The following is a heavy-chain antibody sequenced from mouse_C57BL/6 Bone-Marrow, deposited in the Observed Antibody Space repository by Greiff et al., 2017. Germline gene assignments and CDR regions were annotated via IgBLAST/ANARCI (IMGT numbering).Heavy chain of an antibody. CDR1: GFTFSDFY. CDR3: ARDDDYDGAWFAY. J-gene: IGHJ3*01. D-gene: IGHD2-4*01. V-gene: IGHV7-1*01. Sequence: LVESGGGLVQSGRSLRLSCATSGFTFSDFYMEWVRQAPGKGLEWIAASRNKANDYTTEYSASVKGRFIVSRDTSQSILYLQMNALRAEDTAIYYCARDDDYDGAWFAYWGQGTLVTFSA. CDR2: SRNKANDYTT.